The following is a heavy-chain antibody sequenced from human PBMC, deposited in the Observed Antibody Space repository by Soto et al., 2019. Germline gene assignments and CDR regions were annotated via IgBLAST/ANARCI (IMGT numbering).Heavy chain of an antibody. J-gene: IGHJ5*02. CDR3: ARVGPSDFRSGYYPNWFDP. V-gene: IGHV4-30-4*01. Sequence: PSETLSLTCTVSGGSISSGDYYWSWIRQPPGKGLEWIGYIYYSGSTYYNPSLKSRVTISVDTSKNQFSLKLSSVTAADTAVYYCARVGPSDFRSGYYPNWFDPWGQGTLVTVYS. CDR1: GGSISSGDYY. CDR2: IYYSGST. D-gene: IGHD3-3*01.